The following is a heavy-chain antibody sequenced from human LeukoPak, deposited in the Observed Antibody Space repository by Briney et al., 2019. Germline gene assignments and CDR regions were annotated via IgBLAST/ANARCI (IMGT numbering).Heavy chain of an antibody. CDR2: IYYSGST. D-gene: IGHD3-10*01. Sequence: SSETLSLTCTVSGRSISSYYWSWIRQPPGKGLEWIGYIYYSGSTNYNPSLKSRVTISVDTSKNQFSLKLSSVTAADTAVYYCARRITMVRGVIRADYFDYSGQGTLVTVSS. CDR3: ARRITMVRGVIRADYFDY. V-gene: IGHV4-59*08. J-gene: IGHJ4*02. CDR1: GRSISSYY.